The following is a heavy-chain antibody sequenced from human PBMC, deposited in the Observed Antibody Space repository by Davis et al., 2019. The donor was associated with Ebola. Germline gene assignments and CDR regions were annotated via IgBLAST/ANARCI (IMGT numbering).Heavy chain of an antibody. CDR1: DGSISSGGYY. CDR2: IYYSGST. V-gene: IGHV4-61*08. Sequence: SETLSLTCTVSDGSISSGGYYWSWIRQHPGKGLEWIGYIYYSGSTYYNPSLKSRVTISVDTSKNQFSLKLSSVTAADTAVYYCARDLYSYRGYYYGMDVWGKGTTVTVSS. J-gene: IGHJ6*04. D-gene: IGHD2-8*01. CDR3: ARDLYSYRGYYYGMDV.